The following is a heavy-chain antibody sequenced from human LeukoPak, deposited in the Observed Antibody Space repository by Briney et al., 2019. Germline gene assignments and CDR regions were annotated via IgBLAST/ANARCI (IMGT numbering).Heavy chain of an antibody. V-gene: IGHV1-2*02. CDR2: IDPNNGGA. Sequence: GLSLTVSCKASGYTFTDYQVYWVRQAPGQGLEWMGWIDPNNGGAHYAQKFQGRVTMTRDTSISTAYMELSRLGSDDTAVYYCARRYSPTGPFDYWGQGTLVTVSS. CDR1: GYTFTDYQ. D-gene: IGHD1-14*01. CDR3: ARRYSPTGPFDY. J-gene: IGHJ4*02.